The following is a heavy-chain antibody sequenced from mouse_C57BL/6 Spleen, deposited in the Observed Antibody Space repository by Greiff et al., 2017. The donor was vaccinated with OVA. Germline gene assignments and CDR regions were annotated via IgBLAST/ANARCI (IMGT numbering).Heavy chain of an antibody. CDR2: ISSGSSTI. V-gene: IGHV5-17*01. J-gene: IGHJ4*01. D-gene: IGHD2-4*01. CDR3: ARTYDYDLYYYAMDY. CDR1: GFTFSDYG. Sequence: EVMLVESGGGLVKPGGSLKLSCAASGFTFSDYGMHWVRQAPEKGLEWVAYISSGSSTIYYADTVKGRFTISRDNAKNTLFLQMTSLRSEDTAMYYCARTYDYDLYYYAMDYWGQGTSVTVSS.